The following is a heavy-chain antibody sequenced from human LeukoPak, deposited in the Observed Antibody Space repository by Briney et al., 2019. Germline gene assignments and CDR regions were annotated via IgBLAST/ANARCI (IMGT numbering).Heavy chain of an antibody. V-gene: IGHV3-74*01. CDR2: IASDGSST. D-gene: IGHD5-24*01. CDR3: AKGVEMATIPEFDY. Sequence: GSLRLSCAASGFTFSSYWMNWVRQAPGKGLVWVSRIASDGSSTTYADSVKGRFTISRDNSKNTLYLQMNSLRAEDTAVYYCAKGVEMATIPEFDYWGRGTLVTVSS. CDR1: GFTFSSYW. J-gene: IGHJ4*02.